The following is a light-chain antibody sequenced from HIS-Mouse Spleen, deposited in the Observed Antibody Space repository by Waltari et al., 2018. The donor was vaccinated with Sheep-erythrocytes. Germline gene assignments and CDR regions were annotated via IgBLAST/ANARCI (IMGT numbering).Light chain of an antibody. V-gene: IGKV2-28*01. J-gene: IGKJ1*01. Sequence: DIVMTQSPLSLPVTPGEPASISCRSSQSLLHSNGYNYLDWYLQKPGQSPQLLIYLGSNRSPGVPDRLSGSGSGTDFTLKISRVEAEDVGVYYCMQALQTPRTFGQGTKVEIK. CDR2: LGS. CDR1: QSLLHSNGYNY. CDR3: MQALQTPRT.